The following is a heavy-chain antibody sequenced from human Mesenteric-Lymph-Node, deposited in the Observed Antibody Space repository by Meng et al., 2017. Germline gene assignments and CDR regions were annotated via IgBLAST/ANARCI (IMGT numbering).Heavy chain of an antibody. CDR1: GSTISNYW. Sequence: GESLKISCEGSGSTISNYWMSWVRQAPGKGLEWVANIKQDGSVKSYVESVKGRFTISRDNAKNSLYLQLDSLRGEDTAVYYCVREPFDIWGQGTMVTVSS. J-gene: IGHJ3*02. CDR3: VREPFDI. CDR2: IKQDGSVK. V-gene: IGHV3-7*01.